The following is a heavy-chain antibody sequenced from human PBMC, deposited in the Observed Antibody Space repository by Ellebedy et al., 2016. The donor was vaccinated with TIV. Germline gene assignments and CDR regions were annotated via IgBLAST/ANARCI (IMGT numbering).Heavy chain of an antibody. CDR2: ISSSSTI. D-gene: IGHD6-13*01. CDR1: GFTFSDYY. Sequence: GESLKISXAASGFTFSDYYMNWVRQAPGKGLEWVSSISSSSTIYYADSVKGRFTISRDNAKNSLYLQMNSLRAEDTAVYYCASPNSSWYDYYYYGMDVWGQGTTVTVSS. CDR3: ASPNSSWYDYYYYGMDV. J-gene: IGHJ6*02. V-gene: IGHV3-69-1*01.